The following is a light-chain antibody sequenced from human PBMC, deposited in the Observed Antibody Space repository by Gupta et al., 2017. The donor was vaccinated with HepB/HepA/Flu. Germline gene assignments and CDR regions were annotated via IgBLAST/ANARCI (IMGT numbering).Light chain of an antibody. Sequence: GDRVTITCRASQSISSYLNWYQQKPGKAPKLLIYAASSLQSGVPSRFSGSGSGTDFTLTISSLQPEDFATYYCQQSYSTPRTFGQGTXVEIK. CDR1: QSISSY. J-gene: IGKJ1*01. CDR2: AAS. CDR3: QQSYSTPRT. V-gene: IGKV1-39*01.